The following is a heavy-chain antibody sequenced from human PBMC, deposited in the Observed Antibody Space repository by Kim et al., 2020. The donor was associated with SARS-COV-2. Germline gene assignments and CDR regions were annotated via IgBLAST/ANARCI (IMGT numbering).Heavy chain of an antibody. V-gene: IGHV6-1*01. CDR1: GDSVSSNSAA. Sequence: SQTLSLTCAISGDSVSSNSAAWNWIRQSPSRGLEWLGRTYYRSKWYNDYAVSVKSRITINPDTSKNQFSLQLNSVTPEDTAVYYCARDRMDSSGWSGYYYGMDVWGQGTTVTVSS. CDR3: ARDRMDSSGWSGYYYGMDV. CDR2: TYYRSKWYN. J-gene: IGHJ6*02. D-gene: IGHD6-19*01.